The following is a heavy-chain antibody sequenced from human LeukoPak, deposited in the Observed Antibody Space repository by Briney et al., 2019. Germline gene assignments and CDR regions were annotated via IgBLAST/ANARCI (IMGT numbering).Heavy chain of an antibody. V-gene: IGHV3-66*01. CDR3: ARVDYGGDVGAFDI. J-gene: IGHJ3*02. CDR2: IHSGGST. D-gene: IGHD4-17*01. Sequence: PGGSLRLSCAASGFTVSSNYMSWVRQAPGKGLEWVSVIHSGGSTYYADSVKGRFTISRDNSKNTLYLQMNSLRAEDTAVYYCARVDYGGDVGAFDIWGQGTMVTVSS. CDR1: GFTVSSNY.